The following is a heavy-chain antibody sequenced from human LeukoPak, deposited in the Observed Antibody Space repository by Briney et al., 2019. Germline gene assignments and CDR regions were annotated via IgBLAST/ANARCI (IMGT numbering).Heavy chain of an antibody. CDR2: INHSGST. D-gene: IGHD3-10*01. CDR3: ARLEDYGSGSYYKFNWFDP. Sequence: PSETLSLTCAVYGGSFSGYYWSWIRQPPGKGLEWIGEINHSGSTNYNPSLKSRVTISVDTSKNQFSLKLSSMTAADTAVYYCARLEDYGSGSYYKFNWFDPWGQGTLVTVSS. V-gene: IGHV4-34*01. J-gene: IGHJ5*02. CDR1: GGSFSGYY.